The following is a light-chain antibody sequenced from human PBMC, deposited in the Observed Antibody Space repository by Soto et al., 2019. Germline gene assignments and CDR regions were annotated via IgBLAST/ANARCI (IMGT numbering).Light chain of an antibody. CDR2: LGS. J-gene: IGKJ1*01. CDR1: EILLHSNGYNY. Sequence: DIVMTQSPLSLPVTPGEPSSISCMSSEILLHSNGYNYLDWYLQKPGQSPQLLIYLGSNRASGVPDRFSGSGSGTDFTLKISRVEAEDVGVYYCMQPLQSWTFGQGTKVDI. V-gene: IGKV2-28*01. CDR3: MQPLQSWT.